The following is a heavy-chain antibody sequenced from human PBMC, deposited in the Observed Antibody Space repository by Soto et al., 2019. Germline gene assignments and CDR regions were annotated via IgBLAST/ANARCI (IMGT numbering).Heavy chain of an antibody. J-gene: IGHJ6*02. CDR1: GGSISSSSYY. Sequence: PSETLSLTCTVSGGSISSSSYYWGWIRQPPGKGLEWIGSIYYSGSTYYNPSLKSRVTISVDTSKNQFSLKLSSVTAADTAVYYRARLSLFWRGHYYYYSGMDVWGQGTTVTVSS. CDR2: IYYSGST. V-gene: IGHV4-39*01. D-gene: IGHD3-3*01. CDR3: ARLSLFWRGHYYYYSGMDV.